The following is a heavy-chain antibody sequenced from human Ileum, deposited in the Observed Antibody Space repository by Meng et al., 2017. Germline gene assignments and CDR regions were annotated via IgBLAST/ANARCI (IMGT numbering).Heavy chain of an antibody. D-gene: IGHD3-22*01. CDR1: GHSFTTYP. Sequence: ASVKVSCKASGHSFTTYPMHWVRQAPGQGLEWVGISYPSGFSTTLVEKFHARLTITRDTSTSTVYMELNFLRSEDTAVYYCARDNDSSGSLELDYWGQGTLVTVSS. J-gene: IGHJ4*02. CDR3: ARDNDSSGSLELDY. CDR2: SYPSGFST. V-gene: IGHV1-46*01.